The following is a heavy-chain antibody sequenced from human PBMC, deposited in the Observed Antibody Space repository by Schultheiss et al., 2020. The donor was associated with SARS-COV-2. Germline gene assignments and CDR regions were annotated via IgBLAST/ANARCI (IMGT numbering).Heavy chain of an antibody. V-gene: IGHV3-73*01. CDR1: GFTFSSYW. CDR2: IRGKANSYAT. D-gene: IGHD2-2*01. J-gene: IGHJ5*02. CDR3: TTLNDIVVVPAAAQYWFDP. Sequence: GESLKISCVASGFTFSSYWMHWVRQASGKGLEWVGRIRGKANSYATAYAASVKGRFTISRDDSKNTLFLQMNSLQTEDTALYYCTTLNDIVVVPAAAQYWFDPWGQGTLVTVSS.